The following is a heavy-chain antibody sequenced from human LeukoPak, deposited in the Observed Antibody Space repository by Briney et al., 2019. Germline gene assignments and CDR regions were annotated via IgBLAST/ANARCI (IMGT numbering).Heavy chain of an antibody. CDR3: AGISMIVVRAFDI. D-gene: IGHD3-22*01. J-gene: IGHJ3*02. V-gene: IGHV4-59*02. CDR2: MYYNGRT. Sequence: SETLSLTCTVSGGSVSSHYWSWIRQPPGKGLEWIAYMYYNGRTNFNPSLKSRVIISVDTSKNELSLKLSSVTAADTAVYYCAGISMIVVRAFDIWGQGAMVTVSS. CDR1: GGSVSSHY.